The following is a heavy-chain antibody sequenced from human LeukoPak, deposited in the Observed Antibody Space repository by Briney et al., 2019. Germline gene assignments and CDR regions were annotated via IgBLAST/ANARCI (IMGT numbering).Heavy chain of an antibody. CDR2: INSGGGT. V-gene: IGHV3-53*01. J-gene: IGHJ6*02. CDR3: ARDRRFGPGGHYYGLDV. D-gene: IGHD3-10*01. CDR1: GFTVSSNY. Sequence: PGRSLRLSCAASGFTVSSNYMSWVRQAPGKGLEWVSVINSGGGTHYADSVKGRFTISRDTSKNTLSVQMNSLRAEDTAVYYCARDRRFGPGGHYYGLDVWGQGTTVTVSS.